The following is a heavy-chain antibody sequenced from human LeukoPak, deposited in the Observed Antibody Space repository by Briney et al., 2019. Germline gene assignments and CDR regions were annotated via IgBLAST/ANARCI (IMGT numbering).Heavy chain of an antibody. V-gene: IGHV5-51*01. CDR3: ARRGYYDFWSGYYTILDY. CDR2: IYPGDSDT. Sequence: GESLKISCKGSGYSFTSYWIGWVRQMPGKGLEWMGIIYPGDSDTRYSPSFQGQVTISADKSISTAYLQWSSLKASDTAMYYCARRGYYDFWSGYYTILDYWGQGTLVTVSS. J-gene: IGHJ4*02. D-gene: IGHD3-3*01. CDR1: GYSFTSYW.